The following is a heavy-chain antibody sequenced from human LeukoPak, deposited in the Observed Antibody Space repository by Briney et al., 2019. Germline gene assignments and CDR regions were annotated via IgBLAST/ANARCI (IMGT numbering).Heavy chain of an antibody. J-gene: IGHJ5*02. CDR3: ARGPRGDVVVPDATTFDP. CDR1: GGSISSSNW. Sequence: SETLSLTCAVSGGSISSSNWWSWVRQPPGKGLEWVGEIHHTGSTNYNPSLKSRVTISVDKSKNQLSLKLSSVTAADTAVYYCARGPRGDVVVPDATTFDPWGQGTLVTVSS. CDR2: IHHTGST. D-gene: IGHD2-2*01. V-gene: IGHV4-4*02.